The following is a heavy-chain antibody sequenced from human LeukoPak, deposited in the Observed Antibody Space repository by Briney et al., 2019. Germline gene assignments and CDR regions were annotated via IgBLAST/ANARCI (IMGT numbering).Heavy chain of an antibody. J-gene: IGHJ3*02. D-gene: IGHD1-26*01. V-gene: IGHV1-2*02. CDR3: ARVGATTDAFDI. CDR1: GYTFTGYY. CDR2: INPNSGGT. Sequence: ASVKVSCKASGYTFTGYYMHWVRQAPGQGLEWMGWINPNSGGTNYAQKFQGRVTMTTDTSTSTAYMDMRSLRSDDTAVYYCARVGATTDAFDIWGQGTMVTVSS.